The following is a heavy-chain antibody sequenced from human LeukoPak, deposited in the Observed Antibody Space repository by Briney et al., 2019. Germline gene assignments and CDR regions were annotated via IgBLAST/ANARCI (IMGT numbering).Heavy chain of an antibody. J-gene: IGHJ5*02. CDR3: ARARPPQPGKNNWFDP. D-gene: IGHD5-18*01. CDR1: GYTFTSYG. V-gene: IGHV1-18*01. CDR2: ISAYNGNT. Sequence: ASVKVSCKASGYTFTSYGISWVRQAPGQGLEWMGWISAYNGNTNYAQKLQGRVTMTTDTSTSTAYMELRSPRSDDTAVYYCARARPPQPGKNNWFDPWGQGTLVTVSS.